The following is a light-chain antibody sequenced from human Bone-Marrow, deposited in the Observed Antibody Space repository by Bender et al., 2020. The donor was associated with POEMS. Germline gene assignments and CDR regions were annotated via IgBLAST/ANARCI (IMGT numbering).Light chain of an antibody. CDR3: ATWDVSLNGRAV. CDR1: SSNIASNT. Sequence: QSVLTQPPSTSGAPGQRVTISCSGSSSNIASNTVNCYPQLPGTAPKLLIYVNDQRPSGVPDRFSGSKSGTSASLTISGLQFEDEADYYCATWDVSLNGRAVFGGGTKLTVL. CDR2: VND. V-gene: IGLV1-44*01. J-gene: IGLJ3*02.